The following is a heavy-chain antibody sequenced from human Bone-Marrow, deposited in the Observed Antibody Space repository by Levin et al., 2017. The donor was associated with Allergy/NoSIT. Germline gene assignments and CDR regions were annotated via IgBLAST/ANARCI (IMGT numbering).Heavy chain of an antibody. CDR3: ARDLGAYCSSTGCYSGAFDI. V-gene: IGHV3-21*01. J-gene: IGHJ3*02. D-gene: IGHD2-2*02. Sequence: PGASVKVSCAASGFTFNIYNFNWVRQAPGKGLEWVSSITSGDNYIYYADSVKGRFTISRDNAKNSLYLQMNSLRAEDTAVYYCARDLGAYCSSTGCYSGAFDIWGQGTMVTVSS. CDR2: ITSGDNYI. CDR1: GFTFNIYN.